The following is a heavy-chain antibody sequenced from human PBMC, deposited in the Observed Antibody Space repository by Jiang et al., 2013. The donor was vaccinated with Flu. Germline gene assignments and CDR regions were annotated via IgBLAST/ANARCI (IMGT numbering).Heavy chain of an antibody. CDR1: GFTFSDYY. V-gene: IGHV3-11*06. Sequence: VQLVESGGGLVKPGGSLRLSCAASGFTFSDYYMGWIRQAPGKGLEWVSYISSSGTYTNYADSVKGRFTISRDNAENSLYLQMNSLRAEDTAVYYCANMGQMYDSSGYRYYFHYWGQGTLVTVSS. CDR3: ANMGQMYDSSGYRYYFHY. D-gene: IGHD3-22*01. CDR2: ISSSGTYT. J-gene: IGHJ4*02.